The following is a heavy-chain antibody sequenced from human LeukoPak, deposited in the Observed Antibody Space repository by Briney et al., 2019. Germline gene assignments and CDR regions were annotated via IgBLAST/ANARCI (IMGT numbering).Heavy chain of an antibody. CDR2: INHSGST. CDR1: GGSFSGYY. J-gene: IGHJ6*02. CDR3: ARGAYGSFLYYYGMDV. Sequence: SETLSLTCAVYGGSFSGYYWSWIRQPPRKGLEWIGEINHSGSTNYNPSLKSRVTISVDTSKNQFSLKLSSVTAADTAVYYCARGAYGSFLYYYGMDVWGQGTTVTVSS. D-gene: IGHD4-17*01. V-gene: IGHV4-34*01.